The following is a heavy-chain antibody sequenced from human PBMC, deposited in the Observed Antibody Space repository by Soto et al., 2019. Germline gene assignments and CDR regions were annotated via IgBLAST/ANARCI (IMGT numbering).Heavy chain of an antibody. D-gene: IGHD1-26*01. CDR2: IWYDGSKK. CDR3: AQDRSAVGAASDN. J-gene: IGHJ4*02. CDR1: GFTFSNYG. Sequence: QVQLVESGGGVVQPGRSLRLSCAASGFTFSNYGMHWVRQAPGKGLEWVAVIWYDGSKKDYGESVEGRFTISRDNSKNTVYLQMNSLRDEDTAVYFCAQDRSAVGAASDNWGPGTLVTVSS. V-gene: IGHV3-33*06.